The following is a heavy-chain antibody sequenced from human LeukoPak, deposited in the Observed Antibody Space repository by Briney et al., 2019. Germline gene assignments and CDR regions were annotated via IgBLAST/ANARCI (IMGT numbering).Heavy chain of an antibody. J-gene: IGHJ4*02. CDR1: GFTFSSYE. Sequence: GGSLRLSCAASGFTFSSYEMNWVRQAPGKGLEWVSYISGSGTSIFYGDSVKGRFTTSRDNAKNSLYLQMNSLRDEDAAVYYCAKSKNYYFDYWGQGTLVTVSS. D-gene: IGHD2/OR15-2a*01. CDR2: ISGSGTSI. V-gene: IGHV3-48*03. CDR3: AKSKNYYFDY.